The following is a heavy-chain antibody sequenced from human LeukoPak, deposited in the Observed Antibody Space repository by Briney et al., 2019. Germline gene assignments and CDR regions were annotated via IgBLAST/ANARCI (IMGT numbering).Heavy chain of an antibody. CDR1: GFTFSIYW. Sequence: GGSLRLSCAASGFTFSIYWVHWVRQAPEKGLVWVSSINSDGSSTSYADSVKGRFTISRDNAKNTLYLQMNTLRAEDTAVYYCASLDYWGQGTPVTVSS. CDR3: ASLDY. J-gene: IGHJ4*02. CDR2: INSDGSST. V-gene: IGHV3-74*01.